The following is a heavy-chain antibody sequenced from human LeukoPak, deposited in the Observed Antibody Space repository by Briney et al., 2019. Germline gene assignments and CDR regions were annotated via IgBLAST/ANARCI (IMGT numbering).Heavy chain of an antibody. J-gene: IGHJ4*02. V-gene: IGHV4-59*01. CDR2: IYYSGSS. Sequence: SETLSLTCTVSGDSMRSYYWAWIRQPPGKGLEWIGYIYYSGSSNYNSSLKSRVTISVDTSKNQFSLKLGSVTAADTAVYYGARERLYYYDSSGYYLGYFDYWGQGTLVTVSS. D-gene: IGHD3-22*01. CDR3: ARERLYYYDSSGYYLGYFDY. CDR1: GDSMRSYY.